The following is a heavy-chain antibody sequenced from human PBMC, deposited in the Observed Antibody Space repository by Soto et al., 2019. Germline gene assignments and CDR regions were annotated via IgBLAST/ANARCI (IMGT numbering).Heavy chain of an antibody. CDR1: GFTFSSYE. J-gene: IGHJ4*02. CDR3: ARGRGLSGSYYAFDY. Sequence: PGGSLRLSCAASGFTFSSYEMNWVRQAPGKGLEWVSYLDSRAGTIHYAGSVKGRFTISRDNARNSLYLQMNSLRVEDTAVYYCARGRGLSGSYYAFDYWGQGSLVTVSS. D-gene: IGHD1-26*01. V-gene: IGHV3-48*03. CDR2: LDSRAGTI.